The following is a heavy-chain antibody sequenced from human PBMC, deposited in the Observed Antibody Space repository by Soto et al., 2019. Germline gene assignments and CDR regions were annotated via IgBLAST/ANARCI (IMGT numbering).Heavy chain of an antibody. CDR3: GKASTGTPVGY. Sequence: PGGSLRLSCAASGFTFSSYAMSWVRQAPGKGLEWVSSISRSGGNTYYADSVKGRFTISRDNSKNTLYLQMSTLRAEDTAVYYCGKASTGTPVGYWGQGTLVTVSS. D-gene: IGHD1-1*01. CDR1: GFTFSSYA. J-gene: IGHJ4*02. V-gene: IGHV3-23*01. CDR2: ISRSGGNT.